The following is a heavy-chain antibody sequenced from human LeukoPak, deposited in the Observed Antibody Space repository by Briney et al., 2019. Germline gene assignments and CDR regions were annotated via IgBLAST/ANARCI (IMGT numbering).Heavy chain of an antibody. CDR1: GDSVSRNTAG. J-gene: IGHJ3*02. D-gene: IGHD3-22*01. Sequence: SQTLSLTCAISGDSVSRNTAGWSWIRQSPSRGLEWLGRTYYRSKWYSDFAPSVRNRITINPDASKNQFSLQLNSVTPEDTAVYYCAKDYPSYYDSSGYYSSGAFDIWGQGTMVTVSS. CDR3: AKDYPSYYDSSGYYSSGAFDI. V-gene: IGHV6-1*01. CDR2: TYYRSKWYS.